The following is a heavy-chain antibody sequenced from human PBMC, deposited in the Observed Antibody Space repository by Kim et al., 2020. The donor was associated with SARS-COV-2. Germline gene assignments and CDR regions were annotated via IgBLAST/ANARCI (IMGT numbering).Heavy chain of an antibody. J-gene: IGHJ5*02. Sequence: ASVKVSCKASGYTFTSYAMNWVRQAPGQGLEWMGWINTNTGNPTYAQGFTGRFVFSLDTSVSTAYLQISSLKAEDTAVYYCARGNYYYGSGSQRRGGWFDPWGQGTLVTVSS. CDR1: GYTFTSYA. D-gene: IGHD3-10*01. CDR3: ARGNYYYGSGSQRRGGWFDP. V-gene: IGHV7-4-1*02. CDR2: INTNTGNP.